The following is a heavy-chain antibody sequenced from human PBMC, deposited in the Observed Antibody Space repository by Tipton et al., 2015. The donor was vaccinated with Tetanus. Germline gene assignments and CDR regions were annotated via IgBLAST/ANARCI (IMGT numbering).Heavy chain of an antibody. V-gene: IGHV4-61*08. CDR1: GGSLRGGDHN. J-gene: IGHJ3*02. CDR3: ARNVYTVTNDAFDI. Sequence: TLSLTCSVSGGSLRGGDHNWSWIRQAPGKGLEWLAYISSSGSTNSNYFHKSRITMSRDTSKNQFSLRLTSVTAADTAVYFCARNVYTVTNDAFDIWGHGTLVKVSS. D-gene: IGHD4-11*01. CDR2: ISSSGST.